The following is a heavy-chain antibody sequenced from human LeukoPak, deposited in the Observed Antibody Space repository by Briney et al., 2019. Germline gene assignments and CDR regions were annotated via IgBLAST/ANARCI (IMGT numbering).Heavy chain of an antibody. CDR2: IYPADSDT. Sequence: GESLKISCRGSGYTFVTYWIGWVRQMPGKGLEWMGIIYPADSDTRYSPSFQGQVTISADKSISTAYLQWSSLKASDTAMYYCARQVADSSGYSGFYYWGQGTLVTVSS. D-gene: IGHD3-22*01. V-gene: IGHV5-51*01. J-gene: IGHJ4*02. CDR1: GYTFVTYW. CDR3: ARQVADSSGYSGFYY.